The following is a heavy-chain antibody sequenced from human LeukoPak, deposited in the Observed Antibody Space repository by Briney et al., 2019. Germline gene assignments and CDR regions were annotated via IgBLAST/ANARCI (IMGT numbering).Heavy chain of an antibody. J-gene: IGHJ4*02. D-gene: IGHD3-22*01. CDR3: AKEQGSSGYYFDY. CDR2: ISGSGGST. CDR1: GFTFSSYA. Sequence: GGSLRLPCTASGFTFSSYAMSWVRQAPGKGLEWVSAISGSGGSTYYADSVKGRFTISRDNSKNTLYLQMNSLRAEDTAVYYCAKEQGSSGYYFDYWGQGTLVTVSS. V-gene: IGHV3-23*01.